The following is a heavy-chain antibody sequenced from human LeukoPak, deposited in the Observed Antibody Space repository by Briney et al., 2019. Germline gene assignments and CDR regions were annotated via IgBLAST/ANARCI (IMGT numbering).Heavy chain of an antibody. CDR2: IYHSGST. V-gene: IGHV4-38-2*02. J-gene: IGHJ5*02. Sequence: SETLSLTCTVSGYSISSGYYWGWIRQPPGKGLEWIGSIYHSGSTYYNPSLKSRVTISVDTSKNQFSLELSSVTAADPAVNYCARGVRITMVRGVPNLFDPWGQGTLVTVSS. CDR3: ARGVRITMVRGVPNLFDP. CDR1: GYSISSGYY. D-gene: IGHD3-10*01.